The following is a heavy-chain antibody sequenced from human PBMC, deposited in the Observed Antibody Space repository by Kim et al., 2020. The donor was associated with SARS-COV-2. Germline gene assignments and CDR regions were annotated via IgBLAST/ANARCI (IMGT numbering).Heavy chain of an antibody. Sequence: ASVKVSCKASGYTFTSYAMHWVRQAPGQRLEWMGWINAGNGNTKYSQKFQGRVTITRDTSASTAYMELSSLRSEDTAVYYCARGRGIVATTQGYNWFDPWGQGTLVTVSS. D-gene: IGHD5-12*01. CDR1: GYTFTSYA. CDR3: ARGRGIVATTQGYNWFDP. CDR2: INAGNGNT. J-gene: IGHJ5*02. V-gene: IGHV1-3*01.